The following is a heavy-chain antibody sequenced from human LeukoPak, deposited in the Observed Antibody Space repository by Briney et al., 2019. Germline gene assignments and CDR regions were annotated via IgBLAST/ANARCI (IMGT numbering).Heavy chain of an antibody. CDR2: VSAFSGNT. D-gene: IGHD3-3*01. V-gene: IGHV1-18*01. J-gene: IGHJ4*02. CDR1: GYIFSRYG. CDR3: ARGRSGSPYYFDY. Sequence: ASVKVSCKASGYIFSRYGITWVRQAPGQGLEWMGWVSAFSGNTNYAQKFQGRVTMTTDPSTTTAYMELRSLTSDDTAMYYCARGRSGSPYYFDYWGQGTLVTVSS.